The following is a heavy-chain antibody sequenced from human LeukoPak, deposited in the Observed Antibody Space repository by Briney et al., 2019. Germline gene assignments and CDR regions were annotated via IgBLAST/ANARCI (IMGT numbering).Heavy chain of an antibody. Sequence: GGSLRLSCAASGFTFSSYAMSWVRQAPGKGLEWVSGISGSGGNTYYADSVKGRFTISRDDSKNTWYLQMNSLRAEDTALYYCAKDGAVAGTTPYYFDYWGQGTLVTVSS. V-gene: IGHV3-23*01. CDR1: GFTFSSYA. CDR3: AKDGAVAGTTPYYFDY. D-gene: IGHD6-19*01. CDR2: ISGSGGNT. J-gene: IGHJ4*02.